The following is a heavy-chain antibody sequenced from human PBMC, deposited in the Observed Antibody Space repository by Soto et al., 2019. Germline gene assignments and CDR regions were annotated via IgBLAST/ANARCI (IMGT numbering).Heavy chain of an antibody. Sequence: QVQLQESGPGLVKPSETLSLTCTVSGGSISSYYWSWIRQPPGKGLEWIGYIYYSGSTNYNPSLKGRGTKSVDTSKNQFSLKLSSVTAADTAVDYCARRYGWAFDIWGQGTMVTVSS. J-gene: IGHJ3*02. CDR1: GGSISSYY. CDR3: ARRYGWAFDI. D-gene: IGHD3-16*01. CDR2: IYYSGST. V-gene: IGHV4-59*08.